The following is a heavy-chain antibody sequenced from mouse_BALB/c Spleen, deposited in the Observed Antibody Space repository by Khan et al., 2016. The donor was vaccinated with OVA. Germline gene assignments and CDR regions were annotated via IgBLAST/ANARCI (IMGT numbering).Heavy chain of an antibody. CDR1: GFSLSNYG. V-gene: IGHV2-2*02. CDR3: ARGGLPFPF. D-gene: IGHD2-13*01. Sequence: QVQLKESGPGLVQPSQSLSITCTVSGFSLSNYGVHWVRQSPGKGLEWLGVIWSGGSTDFNAAFISRMNISKDNSKSQVFFKMNSLQTNDSAIYYCARGGLPFPFWGQGTLVTVSA. CDR2: IWSGGST. J-gene: IGHJ3*01.